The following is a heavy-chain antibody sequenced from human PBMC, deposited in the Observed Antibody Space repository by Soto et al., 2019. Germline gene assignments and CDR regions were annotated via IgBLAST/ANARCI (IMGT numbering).Heavy chain of an antibody. D-gene: IGHD3-3*01. J-gene: IGHJ6*02. CDR2: ISGSGGST. V-gene: IGHV3-23*01. CDR1: GFTFSSYA. Sequence: GGSLRLSCAASGFTFSSYAMSWVRQAPGKGLEWVSAISGSGGSTYYADSVKGRFTISRDNSKNTLYLQMNSLRAEDTAVYYCAKDQITIFGVDYYYYGMDVWGQGTTVTVSS. CDR3: AKDQITIFGVDYYYYGMDV.